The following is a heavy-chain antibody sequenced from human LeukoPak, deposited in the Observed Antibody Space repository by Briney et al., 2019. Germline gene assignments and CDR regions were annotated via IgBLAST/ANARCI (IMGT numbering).Heavy chain of an antibody. CDR1: GFTFSSYG. V-gene: IGHV3-23*01. CDR3: AKGRIAVAGTDWFDP. Sequence: GRSLRLSCAASGFTFSSYGMHWVRQAPGKGLEWVSAISGSGGSTYYADSVKGRFTISRDNSKNTLYLQMNSLRAEDTAVHYCAKGRIAVAGTDWFDPWGQGTLVTVSS. CDR2: ISGSGGST. J-gene: IGHJ5*02. D-gene: IGHD6-19*01.